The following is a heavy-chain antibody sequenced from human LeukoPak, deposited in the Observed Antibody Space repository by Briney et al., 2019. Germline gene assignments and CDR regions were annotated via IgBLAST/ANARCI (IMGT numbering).Heavy chain of an antibody. CDR3: ARGMIWSGYYRYDY. V-gene: IGHV1-2*02. CDR1: GYTFTGYY. D-gene: IGHD3-3*01. CDR2: INPNSGGT. J-gene: IGHJ4*02. Sequence: ASVKVSCKASGYTFTGYYMHWVRQAPGQGLEWMGWINPNSGGTNYAQKFQGRVTMTRDTSISTAYMELSRLRSDDTAVYYCARGMIWSGYYRYDYWGPGNPGHRLL.